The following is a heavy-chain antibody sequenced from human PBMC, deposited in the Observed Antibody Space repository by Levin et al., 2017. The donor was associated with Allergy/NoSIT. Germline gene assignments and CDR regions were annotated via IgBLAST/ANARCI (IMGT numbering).Heavy chain of an antibody. Sequence: GGSLRLSCEASGFTFRNYGMHWVRQAPGKGLEWVAVIWYDGSKKLYADSAKGRFTISRDDSKNTVYLQMNSLRAEDTAVYYCARDGGGNSGYDLAFDIWGQGTKVTVSS. J-gene: IGHJ3*02. CDR2: IWYDGSKK. CDR1: GFTFRNYG. D-gene: IGHD5-12*01. CDR3: ARDGGGNSGYDLAFDI. V-gene: IGHV3-33*01.